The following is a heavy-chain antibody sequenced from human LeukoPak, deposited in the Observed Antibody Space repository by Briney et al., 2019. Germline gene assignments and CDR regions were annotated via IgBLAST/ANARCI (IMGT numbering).Heavy chain of an antibody. D-gene: IGHD3-16*01. J-gene: IGHJ5*02. CDR1: GFTFSSYG. Sequence: PGRSLRLSYAASGFTFSSYGMHWVRQAPGKGLEWVAVISYDGSNKYYADSVKGRFTISGDNSKNTLYLQMNSLRAEDTAVYYCAKDGGANNWFDPWGQGTLVTVSS. CDR2: ISYDGSNK. CDR3: AKDGGANNWFDP. V-gene: IGHV3-30*18.